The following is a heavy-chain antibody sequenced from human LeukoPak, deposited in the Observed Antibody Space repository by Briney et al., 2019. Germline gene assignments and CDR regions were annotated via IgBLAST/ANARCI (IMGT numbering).Heavy chain of an antibody. J-gene: IGHJ5*02. CDR3: GSQYYGDWFDP. V-gene: IGHV5-51*01. CDR2: IYPGDSES. Sequence: GESLKISCKASGYSFSNYWIGWVRQMPGKGLEWMGIIYPGDSESRYSPSFQGQVTISVDKSISTAYLQWSSLKASDTAMYYRGSQYYGDWFDPWGQGTLVIVSS. CDR1: GYSFSNYW. D-gene: IGHD3-16*01.